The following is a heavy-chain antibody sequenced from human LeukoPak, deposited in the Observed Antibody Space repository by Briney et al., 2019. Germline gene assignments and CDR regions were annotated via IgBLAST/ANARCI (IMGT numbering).Heavy chain of an antibody. D-gene: IGHD6-13*01. Sequence: ASVKVSCKASGGTFSSYAISWVRQAPGQGLEWMGRIIPILGIANYAQKFQGRVTITADKSTSTAYMELSSLRSEDTAVYYCACVYSSSWYSAFDIWGQGTMVTVSS. CDR3: ACVYSSSWYSAFDI. CDR2: IIPILGIA. V-gene: IGHV1-69*04. CDR1: GGTFSSYA. J-gene: IGHJ3*02.